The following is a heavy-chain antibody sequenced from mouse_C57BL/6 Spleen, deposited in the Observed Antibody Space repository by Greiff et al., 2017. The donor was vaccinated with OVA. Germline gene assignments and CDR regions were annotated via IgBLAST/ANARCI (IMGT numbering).Heavy chain of an antibody. J-gene: IGHJ4*01. Sequence: VQLQQSGAELVRPGTSVKMSCKASGYTFTNYWIGWAKQRPGHGLEWIGDIYPGGGYTNYNEKFKGKATLTADKSSSTAYMQFSSLTSEDSAIYYCTRGGSGYAIDYWGQGTSVTVSS. CDR3: TRGGSGYAIDY. CDR1: GYTFTNYW. V-gene: IGHV1-63*01. D-gene: IGHD3-2*02. CDR2: IYPGGGYT.